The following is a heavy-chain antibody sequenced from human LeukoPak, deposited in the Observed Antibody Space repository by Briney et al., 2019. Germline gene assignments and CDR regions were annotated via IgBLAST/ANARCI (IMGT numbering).Heavy chain of an antibody. D-gene: IGHD2-2*01. J-gene: IGHJ5*02. CDR2: IYYSGST. CDR3: ARHLFQLLRCGPYWFNP. Sequence: SETLSLTCPGSGGSISSSSYYWGWIRQPPGKGLEWIGSIYYSGSTYYNPSLKSRVTISVDTSKNQFSLKLSSVTAADTAVYYCARHLFQLLRCGPYWFNPWGQGTLVTVSS. V-gene: IGHV4-39*01. CDR1: GGSISSSSYY.